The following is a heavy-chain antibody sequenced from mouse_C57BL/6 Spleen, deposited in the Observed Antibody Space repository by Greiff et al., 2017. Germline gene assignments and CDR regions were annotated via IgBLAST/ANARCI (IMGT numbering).Heavy chain of an antibody. V-gene: IGHV1-7*01. CDR2: INPSSGST. J-gene: IGHJ3*01. Sequence: VQLQQSGAELVKPGASVKLSCKASGYTFTSYWMHWVKQRPGQGLEWIGYINPSSGSTNYNQKFKDQATLTADKSYSTAYMQLSSLTYETSADYYGALCIYYGNVLFAYWGQGTLVTVSA. CDR3: ALCIYYGNVLFAY. D-gene: IGHD2-1*01. CDR1: GYTFTSYW.